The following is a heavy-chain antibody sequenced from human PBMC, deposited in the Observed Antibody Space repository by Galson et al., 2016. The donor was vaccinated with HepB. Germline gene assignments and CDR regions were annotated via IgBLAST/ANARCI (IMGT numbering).Heavy chain of an antibody. CDR3: ARDLTGYSYADYRYFDL. Sequence: LTCTVSGGSISRYYWSWIRQPPGKGLEWIGYIYYSGSTTYNPSLKSRVIISVDTSKNQFSLKLSSATAADTAVYYCARDLTGYSYADYRYFDLWGRGTLVTVSS. CDR1: GGSISRYY. J-gene: IGHJ2*01. V-gene: IGHV4-59*01. CDR2: IYYSGST. D-gene: IGHD5-18*01.